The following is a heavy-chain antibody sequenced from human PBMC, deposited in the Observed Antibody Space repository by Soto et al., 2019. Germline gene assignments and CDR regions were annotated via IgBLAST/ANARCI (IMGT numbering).Heavy chain of an antibody. J-gene: IGHJ4*02. CDR3: AKALGGGYCSSTSCFYFDY. CDR2: ISGSGGST. D-gene: IGHD2-2*01. V-gene: IGHV3-23*01. CDR1: GFTFSSYA. Sequence: AGGSLRLSCAASGFTFSSYAMSWVRQAPGKGLEWVSAISGSGGSTYYADSVKGRFTISRDNSKNTLYLQMNSLRAEDTAVYYCAKALGGGYCSSTSCFYFDYWGQGTLVTVSS.